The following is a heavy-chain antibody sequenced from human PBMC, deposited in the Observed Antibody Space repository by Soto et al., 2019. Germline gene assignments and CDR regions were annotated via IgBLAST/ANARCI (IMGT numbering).Heavy chain of an antibody. D-gene: IGHD3-10*01. V-gene: IGHV1-18*01. Sequence: QVQLVQSGAEVKKPGASVKVSCKASGHTFTSYGISWVRQAPGQGLEWMGWISAYNGNTNYAQKLQGRVTMTTDTSTSTAYTELRSLRSDDTAVYYCARGPYGSGSYYYYYYGMDVWGQGTTVTVSS. CDR2: ISAYNGNT. CDR1: GHTFTSYG. J-gene: IGHJ6*02. CDR3: ARGPYGSGSYYYYYYGMDV.